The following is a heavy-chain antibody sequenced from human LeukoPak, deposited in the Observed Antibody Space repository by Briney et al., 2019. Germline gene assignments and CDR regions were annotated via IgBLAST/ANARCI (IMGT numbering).Heavy chain of an antibody. CDR2: IYYSGST. V-gene: IGHV4-31*03. CDR3: ARDVAGASTNWFDP. CDR1: GGSISSGGYY. D-gene: IGHD2/OR15-2a*01. Sequence: SQTLSLTCTVSGGSISSGGYYWSWIRLHPGKGLEWIGYIYYSGSTYYNPSLKSRVTISVDTSKNQFSLKLSSVTAADTAVYYCARDVAGASTNWFDPWGQGTLVTVSS. J-gene: IGHJ5*02.